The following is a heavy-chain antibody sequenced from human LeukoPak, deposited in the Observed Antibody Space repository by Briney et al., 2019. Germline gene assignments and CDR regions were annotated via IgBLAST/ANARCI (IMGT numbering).Heavy chain of an antibody. V-gene: IGHV1-24*01. CDR3: ATGPRVYSSSWYVYLFDY. D-gene: IGHD6-13*01. CDR2: FDPEDGET. Sequence: ASVKVSCKVSGYTLTELSMRWVRQAPGKGLEWMGGFDPEDGETIYAQKFQGRVTMTEDTSTDTAYMELSSLRSEDTAVYYCATGPRVYSSSWYVYLFDYWGQGTLVTVSS. J-gene: IGHJ4*02. CDR1: GYTLTELS.